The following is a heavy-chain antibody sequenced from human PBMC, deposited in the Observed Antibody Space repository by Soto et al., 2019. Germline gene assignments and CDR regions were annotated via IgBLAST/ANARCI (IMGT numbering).Heavy chain of an antibody. CDR3: ARQSMDV. V-gene: IGHV5-51*07. CDR2: IYPGDSDT. CDR1: GCTVVRYL. J-gene: IGHJ6*02. Sequence: LQISGARPGCTVVRYLMSREHHTTRKGLEWMGSIYPGDSDTRYSPSFQGQVTFSADKSISTAYLQWSSLKASDTAMYYCARQSMDVWGQGTTVTVSS.